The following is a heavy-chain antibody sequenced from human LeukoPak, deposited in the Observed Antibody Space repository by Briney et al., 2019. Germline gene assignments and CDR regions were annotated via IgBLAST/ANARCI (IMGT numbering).Heavy chain of an antibody. D-gene: IGHD2-21*01. CDR3: AKGLSAAGDYYFDY. J-gene: IGHJ4*02. Sequence: GGSLRLSCAASGFTFSNYAMSWVRQAPGKGLEWLSTISGNGGSTYYADSVKGRFTISRDNSKNTVYLQMKSLRVEATAVYYCAKGLSAAGDYYFDYWGQGALVTVSS. V-gene: IGHV3-23*01. CDR1: GFTFSNYA. CDR2: ISGNGGST.